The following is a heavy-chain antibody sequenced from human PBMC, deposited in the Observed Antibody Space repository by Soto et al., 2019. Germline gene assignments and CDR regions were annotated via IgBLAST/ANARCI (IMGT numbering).Heavy chain of an antibody. CDR1: GYTLTELS. V-gene: IGHV1-24*01. J-gene: IGHJ5*02. D-gene: IGHD6-13*01. Sequence: GASVKVSCKVSGYTLTELSMHWVRQAPGKGLEWMGGFDPEDGETIYAQKFQGRVTMTEDTSTDTAYMELSSLRSEDTAVYYCATAKRGPSSWYFGETSRPNWFDPWGQGTLVTVSS. CDR2: FDPEDGET. CDR3: ATAKRGPSSWYFGETSRPNWFDP.